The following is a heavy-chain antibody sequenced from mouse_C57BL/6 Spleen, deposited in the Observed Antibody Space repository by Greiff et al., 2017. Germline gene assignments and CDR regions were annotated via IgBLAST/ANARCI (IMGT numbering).Heavy chain of an antibody. CDR1: GYTFTSYW. CDR2: IYPGSGST. Sequence: VQLQQPGAELVKPGASVKMSCKASGYTFTSYWITWVKQRPGQGLEWIGDIYPGSGSTNYNEKFKSKATLTVDTSSSTAYMQLSSLTSEDSAVYYCARLGTTVVARGYFDVWGTGTTVTVSS. D-gene: IGHD1-1*01. V-gene: IGHV1-55*01. CDR3: ARLGTTVVARGYFDV. J-gene: IGHJ1*03.